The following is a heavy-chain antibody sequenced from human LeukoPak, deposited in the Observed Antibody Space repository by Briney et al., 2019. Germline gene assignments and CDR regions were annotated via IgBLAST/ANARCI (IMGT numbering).Heavy chain of an antibody. V-gene: IGHV3-74*01. CDR2: IKTDGST. D-gene: IGHD3-22*01. CDR3: ARAPSEIGVYYPEYFRH. CDR1: GFTLSTYW. Sequence: GGSLRLSRAASGFTLSTYWMHWVRPAPGKGRWWVSRIKTDGSTNYTDSVKDGFTISRDNAKNTVSLQMNSLRPEDTGVYYCARAPSEIGVYYPEYFRHWGQGTLVTVSS. J-gene: IGHJ1*01.